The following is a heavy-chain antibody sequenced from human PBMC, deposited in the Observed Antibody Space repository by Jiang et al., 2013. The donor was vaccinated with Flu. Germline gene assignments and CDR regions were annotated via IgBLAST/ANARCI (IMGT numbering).Heavy chain of an antibody. CDR3: ARPRDGYTRDAFDI. CDR1: GGSISSSSYY. D-gene: IGHD5-24*01. J-gene: IGHJ3*02. CDR2: IHYSGST. Sequence: GLVKPSETLSLTCTVSGGSISSSSYYWGWIRQPPGKGLEWIGSIHYSGSTYYNPSLKSRVTISVDTSKNQFSLKLSSVTAADTAVYYCARPRDGYTRDAFDIWGQGTMVTVSS. V-gene: IGHV4-39*01.